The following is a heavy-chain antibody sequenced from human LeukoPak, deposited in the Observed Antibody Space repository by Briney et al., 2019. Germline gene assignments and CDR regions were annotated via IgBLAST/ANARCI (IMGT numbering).Heavy chain of an antibody. CDR3: ARGSEYSSSSQAFDI. CDR2: IIPIFGTA. CDR1: GGTFSSYA. Sequence: GASVKVSCKASGGTFSSYAISWVRQAPGQGLEWMGGIIPIFGTANYAQKFQGRVTITTDESTSTAYMELSSLRSEDTAVYYCARGSEYSSSSQAFDIWGQGTMVTVSS. V-gene: IGHV1-69*05. J-gene: IGHJ3*02. D-gene: IGHD6-6*01.